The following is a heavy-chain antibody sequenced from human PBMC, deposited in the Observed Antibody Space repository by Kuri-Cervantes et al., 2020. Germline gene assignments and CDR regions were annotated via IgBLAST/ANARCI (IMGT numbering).Heavy chain of an antibody. Sequence: GESLKISCAASGFTVSSNYMSWVRQAPGKGLEWVSVIYSGGSTYYADSVKGRFTISRDNSKNTLYVQINSLRAEDTAVYYCAREAWNEVFFDYWGQGTLVTGYS. CDR1: GFTVSSNY. V-gene: IGHV3-66*02. D-gene: IGHD1-1*01. CDR2: IYSGGST. J-gene: IGHJ4*02. CDR3: AREAWNEVFFDY.